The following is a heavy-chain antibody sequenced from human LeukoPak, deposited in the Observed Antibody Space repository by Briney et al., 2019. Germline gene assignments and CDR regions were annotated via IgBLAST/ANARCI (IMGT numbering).Heavy chain of an antibody. V-gene: IGHV3-21*01. CDR2: ISSSSYI. D-gene: IGHD3-10*01. Sequence: GGSLRLSCAASGFTFSSYSMNWVRQAPGKGLEWVSSISSSSYIYYADSVKGRFTISRDNAKNSLYLQMNSLRAEDTAVYYCARDKAVGWFGELLVNWFDPWGQGTLVTVSS. CDR3: ARDKAVGWFGELLVNWFDP. CDR1: GFTFSSYS. J-gene: IGHJ5*02.